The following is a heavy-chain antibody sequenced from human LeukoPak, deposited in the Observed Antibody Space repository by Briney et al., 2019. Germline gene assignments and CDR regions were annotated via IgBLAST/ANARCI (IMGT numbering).Heavy chain of an antibody. J-gene: IGHJ3*02. V-gene: IGHV3-7*01. CDR1: GFAFSSYW. Sequence: GGSLRLSCVDSGFAFSSYWMSWVRQAPGKGLEWVANIRQDGSEIYYGDSVKGRFTISRDNAKNSLYLQMNSLRAEDTAVYYCAVLRGAFDIWGQGTMVTVSS. CDR3: AVLRGAFDI. CDR2: IRQDGSEI. D-gene: IGHD2-15*01.